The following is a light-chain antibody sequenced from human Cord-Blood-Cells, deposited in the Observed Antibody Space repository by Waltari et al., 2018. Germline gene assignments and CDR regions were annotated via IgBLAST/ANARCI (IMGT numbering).Light chain of an antibody. V-gene: IGKV1-39*01. CDR2: AAS. J-gene: IGKJ4*01. Sequence: DIQMTQSPSSLSASVGDRGTITCRASQSISSYLNWYQQKRGRAPKRLIYAASSLQSGVSSRFSGSGSGTDFTLTISSLQPEDFETYYCQQSYSTPLFGGGTKVEIK. CDR1: QSISSY. CDR3: QQSYSTPL.